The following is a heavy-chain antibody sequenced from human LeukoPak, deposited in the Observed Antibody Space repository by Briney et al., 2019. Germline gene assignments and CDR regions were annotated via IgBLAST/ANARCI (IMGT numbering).Heavy chain of an antibody. D-gene: IGHD4-17*01. V-gene: IGHV3-23*01. CDR3: ARYGVVYYYGMDV. Sequence: GGSLRLSCAASGFTFSSYAMSWVRQAPGKGLEWVSAISGSGGSTYYADSVKGRFTISRDNSKNTLYLQMNSLRAEDTAVYYCARYGVVYYYGMDVWGQGTTVTVSS. CDR1: GFTFSSYA. J-gene: IGHJ6*02. CDR2: ISGSGGST.